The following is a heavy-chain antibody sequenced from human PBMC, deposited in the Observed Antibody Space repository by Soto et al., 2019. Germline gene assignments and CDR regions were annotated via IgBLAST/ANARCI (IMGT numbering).Heavy chain of an antibody. J-gene: IGHJ6*02. D-gene: IGHD3-3*01. CDR2: IYSGGST. V-gene: IGHV3-66*01. Sequence: GGSLRLSCTASGFTVSNYYMNWVRQAPGKGLEWVSVIYSGGSTYYAYSVKGSFTISRDNSKNTVYLQMNSLRAEDTAVYYCARDTSMDVWGQGTTVTVSS. CDR3: ARDTSMDV. CDR1: GFTVSNYY.